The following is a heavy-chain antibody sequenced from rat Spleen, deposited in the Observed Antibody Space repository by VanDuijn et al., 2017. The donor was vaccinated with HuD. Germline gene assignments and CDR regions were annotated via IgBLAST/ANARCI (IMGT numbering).Heavy chain of an antibody. CDR3: TRLGTVADY. D-gene: IGHD1-1*01. CDR1: GFTFSGYW. CDR2: ISPDGGST. V-gene: IGHV5-58*01. Sequence: EVQLVESGGGLVQPGRSLILSCVASGFTFSGYWMYWIRQAPGEGLEWISSISPDGGSTYYRDSVKGRFTISRDNAKNTQYLQMDSLRSEDTATYYCTRLGTVADYWGQGVMFTVSS. J-gene: IGHJ2*01.